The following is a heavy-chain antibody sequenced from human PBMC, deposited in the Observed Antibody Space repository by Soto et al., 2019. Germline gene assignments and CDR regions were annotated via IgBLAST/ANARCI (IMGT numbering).Heavy chain of an antibody. CDR3: ARGPNYYDSSGCSG. J-gene: IGHJ4*02. Sequence: PSETLSLTCAVSGGSISSGGYSWSWIRQPPGKGLEWIGYIYHSGSTYYNPSLESRVTISVDRSKNQFSLKLSSVTAADTAVYYCARGPNYYDSSGCSGWGQGTLVTVSS. CDR1: GGSISSGGYS. D-gene: IGHD3-22*01. CDR2: IYHSGST. V-gene: IGHV4-30-2*01.